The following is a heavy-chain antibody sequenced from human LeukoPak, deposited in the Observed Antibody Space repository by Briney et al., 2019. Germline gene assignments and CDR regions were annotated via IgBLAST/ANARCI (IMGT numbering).Heavy chain of an antibody. V-gene: IGHV1-2*02. D-gene: IGHD5-24*01. CDR2: INPNSGGT. J-gene: IGHJ3*02. CDR3: ARVRDGYNDAYDI. CDR1: GYSFTGYY. Sequence: ASVKVSCKASGYSFTGYYMHWVRQAPGQGLEWMGWINPNSGGTKYAQKFKGRVTMTRDTSISTAYMELSRLRSEDTAVYYCARVRDGYNDAYDIWGQGTMVTVTS.